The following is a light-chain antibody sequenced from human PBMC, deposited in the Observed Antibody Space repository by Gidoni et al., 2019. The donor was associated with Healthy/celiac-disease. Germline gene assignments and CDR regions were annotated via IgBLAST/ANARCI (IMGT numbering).Light chain of an antibody. CDR3: QQYDNLPVFT. CDR2: DAS. V-gene: IGKV1-33*01. Sequence: IQMTQSPLSLSASVGDRVTITCQASPDISNYLNWYQQKPGKAPKLLIYDASNLETGVPSRFSGSGSGTDFTFTISSLQPEDIATYYCQQYDNLPVFTFGPGTKVDIK. J-gene: IGKJ3*01. CDR1: PDISNY.